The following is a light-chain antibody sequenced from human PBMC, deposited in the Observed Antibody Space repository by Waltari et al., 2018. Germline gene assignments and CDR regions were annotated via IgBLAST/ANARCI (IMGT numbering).Light chain of an antibody. Sequence: DIQMTQSPSSLSASVGDRVTITCRASQYISGFLNWYQQKPGKAPKLLIYAASSSQTGVPSKFSGSGSGTDFTLTISSLQPEDFATYYCQQGYSAPCTFGQGTKLEI. CDR1: QYISGF. CDR2: AAS. CDR3: QQGYSAPCT. J-gene: IGKJ2*02. V-gene: IGKV1-39*01.